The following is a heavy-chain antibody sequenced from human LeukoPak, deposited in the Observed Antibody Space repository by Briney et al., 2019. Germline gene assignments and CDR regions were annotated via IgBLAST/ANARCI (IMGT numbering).Heavy chain of an antibody. CDR1: GFTFSSYA. Sequence: GGSLRLSCAASGFTFSSYAMHWVRQAPGKELEYVSAISSNGGSTYYANSVKGRFTISRDNSKNTLYLQMGSLRAEDMAVYYCARESFSGYYSYNYYGMDVWGQGTTVTVSS. CDR3: ARESFSGYYSYNYYGMDV. V-gene: IGHV3-64*01. D-gene: IGHD3-22*01. CDR2: ISSNGGST. J-gene: IGHJ6*02.